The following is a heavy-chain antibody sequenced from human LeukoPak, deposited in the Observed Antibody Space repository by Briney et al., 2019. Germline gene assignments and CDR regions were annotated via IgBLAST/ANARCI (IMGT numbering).Heavy chain of an antibody. Sequence: PSETLSLTCAVYGGSFSGYYWSWIRQPPGKGLEWIGEINHSGSTNYNPSLKSRVTISVDTSKNQFSLKLSSVTAADTAVYYCARGYYYGSGRAYYYYGMDVWGQGTTVTVSS. CDR1: GGSFSGYY. CDR2: INHSGST. V-gene: IGHV4-34*01. D-gene: IGHD3-10*01. J-gene: IGHJ6*02. CDR3: ARGYYYGSGRAYYYYGMDV.